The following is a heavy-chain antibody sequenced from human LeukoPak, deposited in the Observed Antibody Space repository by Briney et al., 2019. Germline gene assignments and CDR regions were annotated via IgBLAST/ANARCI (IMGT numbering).Heavy chain of an antibody. CDR1: GDAISRSS. CDR2: MFYGGDP. J-gene: IGHJ2*01. CDR3: ARHKVHDFGGSDWYFDL. Sequence: SETLSLTCNVSGDAISRSSWIWIRQSPEKALEWIGYMFYGGDPNHNPSLKGRVTMPVDTSKDQFSLKLTSVTAADTAVYYCARHKVHDFGGSDWYFDLWGRGTLVTVSS. D-gene: IGHD4-23*01. V-gene: IGHV4-59*08.